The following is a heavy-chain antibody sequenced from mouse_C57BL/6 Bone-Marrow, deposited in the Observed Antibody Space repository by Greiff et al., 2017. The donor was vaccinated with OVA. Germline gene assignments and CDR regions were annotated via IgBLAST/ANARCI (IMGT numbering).Heavy chain of an antibody. CDR1: GYTFTSYW. D-gene: IGHD2-4*01. V-gene: IGHV1-69*01. CDR2: IDPSDSYT. J-gene: IGHJ1*03. Sequence: QVQLKQPGAELVMPGASVKLSCKASGYTFTSYWMHWVKQRPGQGLEWIGEIDPSDSYTNYNQKFKGKSTLTVDKSSSTAYMQLSSLTSEDSAVYYCARGNYDLYWYVDVWGTGTTVTVSS. CDR3: ARGNYDLYWYVDV.